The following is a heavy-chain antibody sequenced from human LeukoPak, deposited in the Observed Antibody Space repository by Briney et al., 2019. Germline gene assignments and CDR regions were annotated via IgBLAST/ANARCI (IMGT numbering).Heavy chain of an antibody. CDR2: IDAGNGDT. V-gene: IGHV1-3*01. CDR1: GYTFGDYA. Sequence: GASVKVSCEASGYTFGDYAVHWLRQAPGQRFEWMGWIDAGNGDTRYSQKFQGRVTITRDTSASTAYIEVRRLRSEDTAMYYCARGSTSDWPLDHWGQETLVTISS. D-gene: IGHD2-2*01. CDR3: ARGSTSDWPLDH. J-gene: IGHJ4*02.